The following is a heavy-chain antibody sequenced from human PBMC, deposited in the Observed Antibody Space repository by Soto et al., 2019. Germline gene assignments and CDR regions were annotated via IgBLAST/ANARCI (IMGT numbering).Heavy chain of an antibody. Sequence: SETLSLTCTVSGGSVSSGDYFWSWIRHPPGKGLEWIGYIYDSGSSYYNPSPKSRVTMSVDTSKNQFSLKLRSVTAADTAMYYCAREKGYISGPKNFDSWGQGTLVTVSS. J-gene: IGHJ4*02. D-gene: IGHD5-12*01. CDR1: GGSVSSGDYF. CDR2: IYDSGSS. CDR3: AREKGYISGPKNFDS. V-gene: IGHV4-30-4*01.